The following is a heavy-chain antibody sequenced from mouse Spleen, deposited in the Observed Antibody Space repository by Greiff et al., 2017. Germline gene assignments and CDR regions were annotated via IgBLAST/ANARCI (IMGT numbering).Heavy chain of an antibody. CDR2: IDPETGGT. V-gene: IGHV1-15*01. CDR3: TRLGESSGLFAY. CDR1: GYTFTDYE. J-gene: IGHJ3*01. D-gene: IGHD3-1*01. Sequence: QVQLQQSGAELVRPGASVTLSCKASGYTFTDYEMHWVKQTPVHGLEWIGAIDPETGGTAYNQKFKGKAILTADKSSSTAYMELRSLTSEDSAVYYCTRLGESSGLFAYWGQGTLVTVSA.